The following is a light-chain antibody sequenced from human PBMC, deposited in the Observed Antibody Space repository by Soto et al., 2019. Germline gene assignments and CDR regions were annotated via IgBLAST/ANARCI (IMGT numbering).Light chain of an antibody. V-gene: IGLV2-14*01. CDR2: AVS. J-gene: IGLJ1*01. Sequence: QSVLTQPASVSGSPGQSITISCTGTSSDIGGYNSVSWYQQHPGKAPKLVIYAVSNRPSGVSSRFSGSKSGNTASLTMSGLQAEDEATYYCSSYVGSSTFLYAFGTGTKLTVL. CDR1: SSDIGGYNS. CDR3: SSYVGSSTFLYA.